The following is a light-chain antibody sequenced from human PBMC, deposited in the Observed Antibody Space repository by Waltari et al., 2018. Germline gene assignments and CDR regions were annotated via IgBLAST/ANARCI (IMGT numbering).Light chain of an antibody. Sequence: QLVLTQPPSASASLGASVKLTCTLNSGHTRYAIAWHQQQPEKGPRFPMKLDSDGSHTKGDGIPDRFSGSSSGAERYLILSSLQSEDEADYYCQSWDTGINVFGGGTKLTVL. V-gene: IGLV4-69*01. CDR2: LDSDGSH. CDR3: QSWDTGINV. CDR1: SGHTRYA. J-gene: IGLJ2*01.